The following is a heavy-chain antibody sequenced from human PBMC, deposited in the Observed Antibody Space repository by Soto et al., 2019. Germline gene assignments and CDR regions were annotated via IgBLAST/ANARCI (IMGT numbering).Heavy chain of an antibody. V-gene: IGHV3-23*01. CDR3: TIHYYDSSGYPAIDY. Sequence: GGSLRLSCAASGFTFSSYAMSWVRQAPGKGLEWVSAISGSGGSTYYADSVKGRFTISRDNSKDTLYLQMNSLRAEDTAVYYCTIHYYDSSGYPAIDYWGQGTLVTVSS. D-gene: IGHD3-22*01. CDR1: GFTFSSYA. J-gene: IGHJ4*02. CDR2: ISGSGGST.